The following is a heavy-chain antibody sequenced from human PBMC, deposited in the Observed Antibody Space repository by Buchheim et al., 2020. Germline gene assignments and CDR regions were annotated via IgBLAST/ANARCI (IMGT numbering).Heavy chain of an antibody. J-gene: IGHJ6*02. CDR3: ARDQGTAMVIGVYYGMDV. V-gene: IGHV1-46*01. CDR2: INPSGGST. D-gene: IGHD5-18*01. CDR1: GYTFTSYY. Sequence: QVQLVQSGAEVKKPGASVKVSCKASGYTFTSYYMHWVRQAPGQGLEWMGIINPSGGSTSYAQKFQGRVTMTRATSTSNVYMELSSLRSEDTAVYYCARDQGTAMVIGVYYGMDVWGQGTT.